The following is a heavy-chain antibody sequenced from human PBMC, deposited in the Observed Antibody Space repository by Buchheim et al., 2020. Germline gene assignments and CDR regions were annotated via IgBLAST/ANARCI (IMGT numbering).Heavy chain of an antibody. D-gene: IGHD3-10*01. V-gene: IGHV4-39*07. J-gene: IGHJ5*02. CDR1: GGSISSSSYY. CDR2: IYYSGST. Sequence: QLQLQESGPGLVKPSETLSLTCTVSGGSISSSSYYWGWIRQPPGKGLEWIGSIYYSGSTLYKPSLKRRVSLSVDTSKNHVSLKLSSVTAADTAVYYCARCPRGLWSDWFDPWGQGTL. CDR3: ARCPRGLWSDWFDP.